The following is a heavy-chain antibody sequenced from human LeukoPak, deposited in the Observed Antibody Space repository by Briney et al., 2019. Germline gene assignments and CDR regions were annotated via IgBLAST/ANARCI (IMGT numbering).Heavy chain of an antibody. J-gene: IGHJ4*02. V-gene: IGHV1-3*01. CDR2: INAGNGNT. CDR3: ATYYYDSSGYSPFDY. Sequence: ASVKVSCKASGYTFTSYAMHWVRQAPGQRLEWMGWINAGNGNTKYSQKFQGRVTMTEDTSTDTAYMELSSLRSEDTAVYYCATYYYDSSGYSPFDYWGQGTLVTVSS. D-gene: IGHD3-22*01. CDR1: GYTFTSYA.